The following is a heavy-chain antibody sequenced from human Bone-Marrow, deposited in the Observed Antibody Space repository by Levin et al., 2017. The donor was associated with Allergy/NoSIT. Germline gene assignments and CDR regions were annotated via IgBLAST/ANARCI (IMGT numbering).Heavy chain of an antibody. Sequence: GGSLRLSCAASGFTFSSYSMNWVRQAPGKGLEWVSYISSSSETIYYADSVKGRFTISRDNAKNSLYLQMNSLRAEDTAVYYCAGYSNAWYFFDSWGQGTLVTVSS. CDR1: GFTFSSYS. J-gene: IGHJ4*02. V-gene: IGHV3-48*01. CDR3: AGYSNAWYFFDS. D-gene: IGHD6-19*01. CDR2: ISSSSETI.